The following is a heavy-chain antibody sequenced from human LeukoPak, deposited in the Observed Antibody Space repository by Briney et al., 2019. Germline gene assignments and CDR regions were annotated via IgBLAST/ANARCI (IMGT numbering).Heavy chain of an antibody. CDR1: GGSISSSSYY. Sequence: SETLSLTCTVSGGSISSSSYYWGWIRQPPGKGLEWIGSIYHSGSTYYNPSLKSRVTISVDTSKNQFSLKLSSVTAADTAVYYCARDVSSSGYEEAGAFDIWGQGTMVTVSS. V-gene: IGHV4-39*07. J-gene: IGHJ3*02. D-gene: IGHD6-13*01. CDR2: IYHSGST. CDR3: ARDVSSSGYEEAGAFDI.